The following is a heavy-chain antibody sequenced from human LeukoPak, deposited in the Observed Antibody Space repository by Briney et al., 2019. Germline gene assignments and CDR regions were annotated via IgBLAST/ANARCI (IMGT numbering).Heavy chain of an antibody. Sequence: KPSETLSLTCGVYGVSFSEYHWSWIRQPPGKGLEWIGEITHRGSTEYSPSLKSRVTISVDTSKNQFSLKLSSVTAADTAVYYCARGYSSSDYWGQGTLVTVSS. CDR3: ARGYSSSDY. V-gene: IGHV4-34*01. D-gene: IGHD6-6*01. CDR1: GVSFSEYH. J-gene: IGHJ4*02. CDR2: ITHRGST.